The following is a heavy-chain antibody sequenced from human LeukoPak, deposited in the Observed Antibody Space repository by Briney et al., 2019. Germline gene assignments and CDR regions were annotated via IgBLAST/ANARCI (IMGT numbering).Heavy chain of an antibody. CDR2: MNPNSGNT. D-gene: IGHD3-10*01. V-gene: IGHV1-8*01. CDR3: ARDDGSGSSPDY. CDR1: GYTFTSYD. Sequence: ASVKVSYKASGYTFTSYDINWVRQATGQGLEWMGWMNPNSGNTGYAQKFQGRVTMTRNTSISTAYMELSGLRSEDTAVYYCARDDGSGSSPDYWGQGTLVTVSS. J-gene: IGHJ4*02.